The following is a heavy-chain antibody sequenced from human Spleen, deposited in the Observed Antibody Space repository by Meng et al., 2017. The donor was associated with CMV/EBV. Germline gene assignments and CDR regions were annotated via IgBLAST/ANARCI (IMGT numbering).Heavy chain of an antibody. CDR1: GYCFNRYY. V-gene: IGHV1-46*02. CDR2: INPSGGST. Sequence: KVSVKASGYCFNRYYMHWVRQAPGQGLEWMGIINPSGGSTSYAQKFQGRVTMTRDTSTSTVYMELSSLRSEDTAVYYCARESRGFDPWGQGTLVTVSS. CDR3: ARESRGFDP. J-gene: IGHJ5*02.